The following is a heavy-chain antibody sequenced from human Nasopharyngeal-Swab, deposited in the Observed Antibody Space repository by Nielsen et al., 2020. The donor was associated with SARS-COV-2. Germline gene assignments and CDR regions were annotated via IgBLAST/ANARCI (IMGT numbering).Heavy chain of an antibody. CDR3: ARVKDTAMVKFLDY. CDR2: IDPSDSYT. CDR1: EYSFTSYW. Sequence: GESLKISCKGSEYSFTSYWISWVRQMPGKGLEWMGRIDPSDSYTNYSPSFQGHVTISADKSISTAYLQWSSLKASDTAMYYCARVKDTAMVKFLDYWGQGTLVTVSS. V-gene: IGHV5-10-1*01. D-gene: IGHD5-18*01. J-gene: IGHJ4*02.